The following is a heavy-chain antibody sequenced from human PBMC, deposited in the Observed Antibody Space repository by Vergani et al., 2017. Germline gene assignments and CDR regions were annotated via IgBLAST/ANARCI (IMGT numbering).Heavy chain of an antibody. J-gene: IGHJ4*02. V-gene: IGHV3-21*01. CDR1: GFTFSSYS. D-gene: IGHD6-19*01. CDR3: ARDSGDSSGWYYAALIFDY. CDR2: ISSSSSYI. Sequence: EVQLVESGGGLVKPGGSLRLSCAASGFTFSSYSMNWVRQAPGKGLEWVSSISSSSSYIYYADSVKGRFTISRDNAKNSLYLQMNRLRAEDTAVSYCARDSGDSSGWYYAALIFDYWGQGTLVTVSS.